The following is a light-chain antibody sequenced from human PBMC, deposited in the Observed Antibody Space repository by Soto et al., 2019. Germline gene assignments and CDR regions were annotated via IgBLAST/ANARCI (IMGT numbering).Light chain of an antibody. Sequence: EIVLTQSPGTLSLSPGERATLSCRASQSVSSSYLAWYQQKPGQAPRLLIYGASSRATRIPDRFSGSGSGTDFTLTISRLEPEDFAVYYCQQYGSSGWTFGQGTKVEIK. CDR3: QQYGSSGWT. V-gene: IGKV3-20*01. CDR2: GAS. CDR1: QSVSSSY. J-gene: IGKJ1*01.